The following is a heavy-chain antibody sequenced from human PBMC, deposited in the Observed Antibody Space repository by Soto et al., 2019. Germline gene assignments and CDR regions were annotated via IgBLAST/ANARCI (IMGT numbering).Heavy chain of an antibody. J-gene: IGHJ6*02. CDR1: GFTVSSNY. CDR3: ARVEDNFGLNLYYGMDD. V-gene: IGHV3-53*01. Sequence: GGSLRLSCAASGFTVSSNYMSWVRQAPGKGLEWVSVIYSGGSTYYADSVKGRFTISRDNSKNTLYLQMNSLRAEDTAVYYCARVEDNFGLNLYYGMDDWGQGTTVTVS. D-gene: IGHD1-1*01. CDR2: IYSGGST.